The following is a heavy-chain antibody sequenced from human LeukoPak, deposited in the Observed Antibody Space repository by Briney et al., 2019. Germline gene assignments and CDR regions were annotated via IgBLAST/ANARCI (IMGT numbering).Heavy chain of an antibody. V-gene: IGHV3-23*01. CDR2: ISGSGGST. J-gene: IGHJ4*02. CDR1: GFTFSSYT. Sequence: PGGSLRLSCAASGFTFSSYTMNWVRQAPGKGLEWVSAISGSGGSTYYADSVKGRFTISRDNSKNTLYLQMNSLRAEDTAVYYCAKPRYSSGWYDINYWGQGTLVTVSS. CDR3: AKPRYSSGWYDINY. D-gene: IGHD6-19*01.